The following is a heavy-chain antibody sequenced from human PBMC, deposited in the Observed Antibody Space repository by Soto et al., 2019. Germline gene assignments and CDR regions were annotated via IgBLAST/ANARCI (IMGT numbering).Heavy chain of an antibody. CDR2: IIPILGIA. D-gene: IGHD6-19*01. V-gene: IGHV1-69*08. CDR3: ARDKGAYSSDWYDAFDI. Sequence: QVQLVQSGAEVKKPGSSVKVSCKASGGTFSSYTISWVRQAPGQGLEWMGRIIPILGIANYAQKFQGRVTITADKSTSTAYMELSSLRSEDTAVYYCARDKGAYSSDWYDAFDIWGQGTMVTVSS. CDR1: GGTFSSYT. J-gene: IGHJ3*02.